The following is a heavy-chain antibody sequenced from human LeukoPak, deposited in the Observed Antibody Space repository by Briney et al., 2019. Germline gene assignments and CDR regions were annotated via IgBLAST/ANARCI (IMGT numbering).Heavy chain of an antibody. J-gene: IGHJ4*02. CDR3: ARGEIIAAAGYVC. CDR2: INPNSGGT. CDR1: GYTFTGYY. V-gene: IGHV1-2*02. D-gene: IGHD6-13*01. Sequence: GASVKVSCKASGYTFTGYYMHWVRQAPGQGLEWMGWINPNSGGTNYAQKFQGRVTMTRDTSISTACMELSRLRSDDTAVYYCARGEIIAAAGYVCWGQGTLVTVSS.